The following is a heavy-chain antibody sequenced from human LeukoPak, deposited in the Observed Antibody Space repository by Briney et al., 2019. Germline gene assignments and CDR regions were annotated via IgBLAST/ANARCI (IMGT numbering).Heavy chain of an antibody. CDR2: INHSGST. D-gene: IGHD4-17*01. CDR3: ARGVLGRRVTTTATFDH. J-gene: IGHJ4*02. CDR1: GGSFSGYY. Sequence: SETLSLTCAVYGGSFSGYYWSWIRQPPGKGLEWIGEINHSGSTNYNPSLKSRVTISVDTSKNQFSLKLSSVTAADTAVYYCARGVLGRRVTTTATFDHWGQGTLVTVSS. V-gene: IGHV4-34*01.